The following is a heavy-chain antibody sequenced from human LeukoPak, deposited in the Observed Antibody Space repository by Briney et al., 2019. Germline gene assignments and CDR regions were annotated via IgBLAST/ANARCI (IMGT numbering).Heavy chain of an antibody. CDR2: MNPNSGNT. CDR3: ARDRIREGGNSRRWFDP. D-gene: IGHD4-23*01. J-gene: IGHJ5*02. V-gene: IGHV1-8*01. Sequence: ASVKASCKASGYTFSSYDINWVRQATGQGLEWMGWMNPNSGNTGYAQKFQGRVTMTRNTSISTAYMELSSLRSEDTAVYYCARDRIREGGNSRRWFDPWGQGTLVTVSS. CDR1: GYTFSSYD.